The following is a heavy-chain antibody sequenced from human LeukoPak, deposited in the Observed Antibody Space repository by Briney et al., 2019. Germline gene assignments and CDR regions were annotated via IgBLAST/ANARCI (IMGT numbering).Heavy chain of an antibody. J-gene: IGHJ6*03. CDR3: ARSLRVRGVPDYMDV. CDR2: IHKNAIT. V-gene: IGHV3-53*01. D-gene: IGHD3-10*02. CDR1: GFTVSSNY. Sequence: GGSLRLSCAASGFTVSSNYMTWVRQAPGKGLEWVSVIHKNAITYYADTVKGRFTISRDSSKNMLYLQMNSLRAEDTAVYYCARSLRVRGVPDYMDVWGKGTTVIISS.